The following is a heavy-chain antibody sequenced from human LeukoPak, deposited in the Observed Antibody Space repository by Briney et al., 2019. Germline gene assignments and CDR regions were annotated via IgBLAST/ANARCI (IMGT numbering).Heavy chain of an antibody. CDR1: XGSISSXY. CDR3: ARKVVPAAIVESWFDP. J-gene: IGHJ5*02. D-gene: IGHD2-2*02. V-gene: IGHV4-59*08. CDR2: FYNSGST. Sequence: XETXXLTCTVSXGSISSXYWSWIRXPPGKXREGMGYFYNSGSTNYNPSLKSRVTISGDTSKNQLSLKLSSVTAADTAVYYCARKVVPAAIVESWFDPWGQGTLVTVSS.